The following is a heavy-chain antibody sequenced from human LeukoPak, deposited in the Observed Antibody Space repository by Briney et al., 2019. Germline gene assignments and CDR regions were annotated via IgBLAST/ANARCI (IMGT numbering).Heavy chain of an antibody. J-gene: IGHJ3*02. D-gene: IGHD3-22*01. V-gene: IGHV4-59*11. CDR2: VYYSGKT. Sequence: SETLSLTCSVSGGSMSGHYWSWIRQPPGKGLEWIGYVYYSGKTQYNPSLRRRVTISVDTSKNLFSLKVTSATAADTAVYYCARLLDNDSSGDPDTFDMWGQGTVGTVSS. CDR1: GGSMSGHY. CDR3: ARLLDNDSSGDPDTFDM.